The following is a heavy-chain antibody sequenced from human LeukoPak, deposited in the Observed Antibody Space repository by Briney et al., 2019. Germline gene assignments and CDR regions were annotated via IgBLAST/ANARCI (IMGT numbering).Heavy chain of an antibody. CDR2: INPNSGGT. V-gene: IGHV1-2*02. Sequence: ASVKVSCKASGYTFIGNYMHWVRQAPGQGLEWMGWINPNSGGTNYAQKFQGRVTMTRDTSIGTAYMELSRLRSDDTALYYCARGTTLTTLPYYYYYMDVWGEGTTVTVSS. D-gene: IGHD4-17*01. CDR1: GYTFIGNY. CDR3: ARGTTLTTLPYYYYYMDV. J-gene: IGHJ6*03.